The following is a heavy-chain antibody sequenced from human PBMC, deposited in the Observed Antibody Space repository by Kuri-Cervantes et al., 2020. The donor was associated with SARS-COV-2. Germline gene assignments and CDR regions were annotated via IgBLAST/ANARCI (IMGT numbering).Heavy chain of an antibody. J-gene: IGHJ4*02. V-gene: IGHV3-21*01. CDR1: GFTFSSYS. D-gene: IGHD3-3*01. CDR2: ISSSSSYI. Sequence: GESLKISCAASGFTFSSYSMNWVRQAPGKGLEWVSSISSSSSYIYYADSVKGRFTISRDNAKNSLYLQMNSLRAEDTAVYYCARDRGFLEWLFDYWGQGTLVTVSS. CDR3: ARDRGFLEWLFDY.